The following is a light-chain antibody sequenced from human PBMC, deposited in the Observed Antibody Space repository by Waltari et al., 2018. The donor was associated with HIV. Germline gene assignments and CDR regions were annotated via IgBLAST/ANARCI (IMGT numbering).Light chain of an antibody. J-gene: IGKJ2*01. V-gene: IGKV3-15*01. Sequence: ELVMTQSPATLSVSPGERAPLSCRASQTISSNLAWYQHKPGQSPRLLIYAAATRATGIPARFSASGSGTEFTLTISSLQSEDFAVYYCQQQRHWPLMYNFGQGTKLEIK. CDR2: AAA. CDR1: QTISSN. CDR3: QQQRHWPLMYN.